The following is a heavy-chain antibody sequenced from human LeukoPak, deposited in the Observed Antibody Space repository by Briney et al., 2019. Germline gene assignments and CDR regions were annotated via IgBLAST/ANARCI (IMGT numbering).Heavy chain of an antibody. D-gene: IGHD3-3*01. Sequence: TSETLSLTCTVSGGSISSYYWSWIRQPPGKGLEWIGYIYYSGSTNYNPSLKSRVTISVDTSKNQFSLKLSSVTAADTAVYYCARGTRRTYYDFWSGYTYFDYWGQGTLVTVSS. CDR3: ARGTRRTYYDFWSGYTYFDY. V-gene: IGHV4-59*12. CDR2: IYYSGST. CDR1: GGSISSYY. J-gene: IGHJ4*02.